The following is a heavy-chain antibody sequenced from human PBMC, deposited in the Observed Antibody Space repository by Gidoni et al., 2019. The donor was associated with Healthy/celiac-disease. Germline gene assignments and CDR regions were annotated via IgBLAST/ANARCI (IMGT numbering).Heavy chain of an antibody. CDR1: VVTFRSYA. D-gene: IGHD1-26*01. CDR2: IIPIFGTA. V-gene: IGHV1-69*01. Sequence: VQLVQSGAEVKKPGSSVTVSCKAPVVTFRSYAISWVRQAPGQGLEWMGGIIPIFGTANYAQKFQGRVTITADESTSTAYMELSSLRSEDTAVYYCARAGSGSYWGNWFDPWGQGTLVTVSS. CDR3: ARAGSGSYWGNWFDP. J-gene: IGHJ5*02.